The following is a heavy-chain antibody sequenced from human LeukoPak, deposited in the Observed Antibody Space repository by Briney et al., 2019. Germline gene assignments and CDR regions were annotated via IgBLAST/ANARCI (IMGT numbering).Heavy chain of an antibody. V-gene: IGHV1-69*13. CDR3: AVNYYGSGSSLYYFDY. J-gene: IGHJ4*02. CDR2: IIPIFGTT. CDR1: GGTVRRFG. Sequence: GASVKVSCKASGGTVRRFGISWVRQAPGQGLEWMGGIIPIFGTTSYVQKFQGRVTITADESTSTAYMELSSLRSEDTAVYYCAVNYYGSGSSLYYFDYWGQGTLVTVSS. D-gene: IGHD3-10*01.